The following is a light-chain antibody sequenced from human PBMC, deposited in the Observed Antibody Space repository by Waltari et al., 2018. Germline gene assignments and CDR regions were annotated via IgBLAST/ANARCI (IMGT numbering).Light chain of an antibody. CDR2: DVS. V-gene: IGLV2-14*03. CDR1: SSDVGGYNS. Sequence: QSALTQPASVSGSPGQSITISCTGTSSDVGGYNSISWYQQHPGKAPKLMIFDVSNRPSGVSNRFSGSKSGDTASLTIYGLQAEDEAEYYCSSYTSSGTPVIFGGGTKLTVL. J-gene: IGLJ2*01. CDR3: SSYTSSGTPVI.